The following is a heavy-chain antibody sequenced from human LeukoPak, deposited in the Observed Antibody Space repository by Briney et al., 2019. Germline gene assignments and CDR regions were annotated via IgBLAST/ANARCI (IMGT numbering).Heavy chain of an antibody. D-gene: IGHD5-12*01. CDR3: ASRLLNGIEYFQH. CDR2: IYYSGST. J-gene: IGHJ1*01. Sequence: SETLSLTCTVSGGSISSSSYYWGWIRQPPGKGLEWIGSIYYSGSTYYNPSLKSRVTISVDTSKNQFSLKLSSVTAADTAVYYCASRLLNGIEYFQHWGQGTLVTVSS. V-gene: IGHV4-39*07. CDR1: GGSISSSSYY.